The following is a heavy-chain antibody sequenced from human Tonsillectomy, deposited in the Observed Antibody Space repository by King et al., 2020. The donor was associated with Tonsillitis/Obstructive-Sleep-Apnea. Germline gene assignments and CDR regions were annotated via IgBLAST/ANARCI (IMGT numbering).Heavy chain of an antibody. CDR2: IYYTGST. CDR3: AGLHRDDILTGYASDWYFDI. V-gene: IGHV4-59*08. CDR1: GASISSYY. J-gene: IGHJ2*01. Sequence: QLQESGPRLVKPSETLSLTCTVSGASISSYYWSWIRQPPGKGLEWTGYIYYTGSTNYNPSLKSRVTISIHTSKNQFSLKLSSVTAADTAVYYCAGLHRDDILTGYASDWYFDIWGRGTLVTVSS. D-gene: IGHD3-9*01.